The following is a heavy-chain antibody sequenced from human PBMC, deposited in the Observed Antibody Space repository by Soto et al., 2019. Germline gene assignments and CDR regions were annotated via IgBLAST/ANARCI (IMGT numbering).Heavy chain of an antibody. J-gene: IGHJ4*02. CDR3: ARGGGYCTNGVCSFFDDY. V-gene: IGHV3-64*01. D-gene: IGHD2-8*01. CDR2: ISSNGGST. CDR1: GFTFSSYA. Sequence: GGSLRLSCAASGFTFSSYAMHWVRQAPGKGLEYVSAISSNGGSTYYANSVKGRFTISRDNSKNTLYLQMGSLRAEDMAVYYCARGGGYCTNGVCSFFDDYWGQGTLVTVSS.